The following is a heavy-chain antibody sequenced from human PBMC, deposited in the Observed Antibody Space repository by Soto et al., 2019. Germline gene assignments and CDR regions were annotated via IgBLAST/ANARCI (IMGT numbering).Heavy chain of an antibody. Sequence: QVQLRESGPGLVKPSETLSLTCTVSGGSISGYSWSWIRQPPGKGLEWIGYIYYSGSTNYNPSLKSRVTMSVDTSKNQFSLKLSSVTAADTAVYYCARLGTASFDYWGQGTLVTVSS. CDR2: IYYSGST. CDR1: GGSISGYS. J-gene: IGHJ4*02. D-gene: IGHD1-7*01. V-gene: IGHV4-59*01. CDR3: ARLGTASFDY.